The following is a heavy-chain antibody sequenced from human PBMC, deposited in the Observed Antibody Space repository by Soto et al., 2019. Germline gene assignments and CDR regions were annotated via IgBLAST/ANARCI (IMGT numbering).Heavy chain of an antibody. CDR3: AREAYPYSSRYYFDY. J-gene: IGHJ4*02. Sequence: QVQLVQSGAEVKKPGASVKVSCKVSGYTLTELSMHWVRQAPGKGLEWMGGFDPEDGETIYAQKFQGRVTITADESTSTAYMELSSLRSEDTAVYYCAREAYPYSSRYYFDYWGQGTLVTVSS. CDR2: FDPEDGET. D-gene: IGHD6-13*01. V-gene: IGHV1-24*01. CDR1: GYTLTELS.